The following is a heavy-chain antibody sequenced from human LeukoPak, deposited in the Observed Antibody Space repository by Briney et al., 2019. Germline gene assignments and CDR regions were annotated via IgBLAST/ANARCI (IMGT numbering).Heavy chain of an antibody. CDR1: GFTFSSYS. V-gene: IGHV3-21*04. CDR2: ISSSSSYI. CDR3: ARGVFTMVRGRWFDP. D-gene: IGHD3-10*01. Sequence: GGSLRLSCAASGFTFSSYSMNWVRQAPGKGLEWVSSISSSSSYIYYADSVKGRFTISRDNAKNSLYLQMNSLRAEDTAVYYCARGVFTMVRGRWFDPWGQGTLVTVSS. J-gene: IGHJ5*02.